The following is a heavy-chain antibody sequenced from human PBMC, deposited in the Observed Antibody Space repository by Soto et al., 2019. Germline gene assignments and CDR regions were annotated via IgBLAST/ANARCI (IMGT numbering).Heavy chain of an antibody. D-gene: IGHD3-22*01. CDR1: GFSLSTSGVG. V-gene: IGHV2-5*02. J-gene: IGHJ5*02. CDR3: AHVPRATTPIVVALGWFDP. Sequence: SGPTLVNPTQTLTLTCTFSGFSLSTSGVGVGWIRQPPGKALEWLALIYWDDDKRYSPSLKSRLTITKDTSKNQVVLTMTNMDPVDTATYYCAHVPRATTPIVVALGWFDPWGQGTLVTVSS. CDR2: IYWDDDK.